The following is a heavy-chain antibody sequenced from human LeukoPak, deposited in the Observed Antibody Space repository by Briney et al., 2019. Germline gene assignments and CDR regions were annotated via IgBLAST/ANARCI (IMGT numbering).Heavy chain of an antibody. D-gene: IGHD6-19*01. Sequence: SETLSLTCTVSGGSISSYYRSWVRQPPGKGLEWIGNIYSSGSTNYNPSLKSRVSISVDTSKKQFSLKLSSVTAADTAVYYCARRVAGAGFGYWGQGTLVTVSS. CDR3: ARRVAGAGFGY. V-gene: IGHV4-59*08. CDR1: GGSISSYY. CDR2: IYSSGST. J-gene: IGHJ4*02.